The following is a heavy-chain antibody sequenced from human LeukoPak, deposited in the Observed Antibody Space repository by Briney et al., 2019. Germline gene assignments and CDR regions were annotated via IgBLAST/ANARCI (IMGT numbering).Heavy chain of an antibody. V-gene: IGHV1-2*02. CDR2: INPNSGGT. D-gene: IGHD2-15*01. J-gene: IGHJ4*02. CDR1: GYTFTVYY. CDR3: ARDGDIVVVVAAGGYFDY. Sequence: ASVKVSCKASGYTFTVYYMHWVRQAPGQGLEWMGWINPNSGGTNYAQKFQGRVTMTRDTSISTAYMELSRLRSDDTAVYYCARDGDIVVVVAAGGYFDYWGQGTLVTVSS.